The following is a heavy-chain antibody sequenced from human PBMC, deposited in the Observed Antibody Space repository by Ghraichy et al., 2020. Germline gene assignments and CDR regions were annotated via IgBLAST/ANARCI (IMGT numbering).Heavy chain of an antibody. CDR2: IGIAGDS. CDR3: ARVLGTRDYHGSDFGMDV. J-gene: IGHJ6*02. D-gene: IGHD3-10*01. CDR1: GFTFSSYD. Sequence: GGSLRLSCAASGFTFSSYDMHWVRQPRGKGLEWVSAIGIAGDSYYSDSVKGRFSISRENAKNPLYLEMNSLAAGDTAVYYCARVLGTRDYHGSDFGMDVWGQGTTVTVS. V-gene: IGHV3-13*01.